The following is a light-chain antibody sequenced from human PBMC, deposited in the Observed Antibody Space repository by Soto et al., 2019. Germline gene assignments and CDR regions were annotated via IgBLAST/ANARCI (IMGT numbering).Light chain of an antibody. Sequence: EIVLTQSPGTLSLSPGERATLSCRASQSVSSSYLAWYQQKPGQAPRLLIHGASARANGMPDRLSGSGSGTDFTLTISRLEPEDFAVYFCQQYGSSPMYTFGQGTKLEIK. CDR3: QQYGSSPMYT. J-gene: IGKJ2*01. CDR1: QSVSSSY. V-gene: IGKV3-20*01. CDR2: GAS.